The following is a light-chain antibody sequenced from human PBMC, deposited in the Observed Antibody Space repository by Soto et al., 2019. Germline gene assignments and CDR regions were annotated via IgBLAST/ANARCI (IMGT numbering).Light chain of an antibody. CDR3: AAWDDSLSGV. V-gene: IGLV1-47*01. CDR2: RNN. J-gene: IGLJ3*02. Sequence: QSVLTQPPSASGTPGQRVTISCSGSSSNIGSNYVYWYQQLPGTAPKLLIYRNNQRPSGVPDRFSGSKSGTSASLAISGLRSEDDADYYCAAWDDSLSGVFGGGTKLTGL. CDR1: SSNIGSNY.